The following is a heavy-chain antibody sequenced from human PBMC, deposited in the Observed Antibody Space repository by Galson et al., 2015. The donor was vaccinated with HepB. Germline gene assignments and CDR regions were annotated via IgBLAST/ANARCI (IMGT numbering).Heavy chain of an antibody. V-gene: IGHV3-23*01. CDR1: GFNFGIYA. Sequence: SLRLSCAASGFNFGIYAKSWVRQTPGKGPEWVSTIVGNAGQIWTADSVKGRFTISRENSRNTLYLQMNSLGVEDTAVYYCAKDLRPDGVYDLDVWGKGTTVTVSS. J-gene: IGHJ6*04. CDR3: AKDLRPDGVYDLDV. CDR2: IVGNAGQI. D-gene: IGHD2-8*01.